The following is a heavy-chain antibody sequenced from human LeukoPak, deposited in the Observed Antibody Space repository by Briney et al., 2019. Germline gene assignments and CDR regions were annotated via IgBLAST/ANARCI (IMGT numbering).Heavy chain of an antibody. CDR2: MYYSGST. J-gene: IGHJ3*02. Sequence: SETLSLTCTVSGGSISSYYWSWIRQPPGKGLEWIGYMYYSGSTNYNPSLKSRVTISVDTSKNQFSLRLSSVTAADTAVYYCARDVGYDSSGYPNDAFDIWGQGTMVTVSS. CDR1: GGSISSYY. CDR3: ARDVGYDSSGYPNDAFDI. D-gene: IGHD3-22*01. V-gene: IGHV4-59*01.